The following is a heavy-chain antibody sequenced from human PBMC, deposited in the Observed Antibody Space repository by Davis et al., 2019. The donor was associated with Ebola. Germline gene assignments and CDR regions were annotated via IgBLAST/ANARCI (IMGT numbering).Heavy chain of an antibody. V-gene: IGHV4-59*11. J-gene: IGHJ2*01. CDR2: IDDSGNT. CDR1: GPSITYHY. D-gene: IGHD1-1*01. CDR3: ARTQPNYWYFDL. Sequence: MPSETLSLTCTVSGPSITYHYWTWVRQAPGKGLEWIGHIDDSGNTEYSPSLKSRVTISRDTSKNQFSLRVSSVTTADTAIYYCARTQPNYWYFDLWGRGTLVTVSS.